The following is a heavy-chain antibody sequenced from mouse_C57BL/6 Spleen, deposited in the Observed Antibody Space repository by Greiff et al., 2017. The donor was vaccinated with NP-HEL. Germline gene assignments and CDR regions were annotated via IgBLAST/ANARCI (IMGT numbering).Heavy chain of an antibody. J-gene: IGHJ3*01. CDR1: GYSITSGYY. CDR3: ASRGLRAWFAY. Sequence: EVKLMESGPGLVKPSQSLSLPCSVTGYSITSGYYWNWIRQFPGNKLEWMGYISYDGSNNYNPSLKNRISITRATSKNQFFLKLNSVTTEDTATYYCASRGLRAWFAYWGQGTLVTVSA. D-gene: IGHD2-4*01. CDR2: ISYDGSN. V-gene: IGHV3-6*01.